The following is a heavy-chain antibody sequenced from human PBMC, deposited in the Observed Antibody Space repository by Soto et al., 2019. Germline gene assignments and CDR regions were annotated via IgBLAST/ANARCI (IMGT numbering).Heavy chain of an antibody. CDR3: AKDYSSASLYYFEY. V-gene: IGHV3-30*18. D-gene: IGHD6-6*01. Sequence: QVQLVESGGGVVQPGRSLRLSCAASGFTFSSYGMHWVRQAPGKGLEWVAVISYDGSNKYYADSVKDRFTISRDNSKDTLYLQMNSLSDEDTAMYYWAKDYSSASLYYFEYGGHGNLVTVSS. J-gene: IGHJ4*01. CDR2: ISYDGSNK. CDR1: GFTFSSYG.